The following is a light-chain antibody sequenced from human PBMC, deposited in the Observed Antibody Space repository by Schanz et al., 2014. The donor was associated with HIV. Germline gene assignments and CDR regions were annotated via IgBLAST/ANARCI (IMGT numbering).Light chain of an antibody. J-gene: IGLJ3*02. CDR2: SNN. CDR1: SSNIGSNY. V-gene: IGLV1-47*01. CDR3: QSYDTHLGAVM. Sequence: QSVLTQPPSVSGTPGQRVTISCSGSSSNIGSNYVYWYQQLPGTAPKLLISSNNQRPSGVPDRFSASKSGTSASLAITGLQAEDEADYYCQSYDTHLGAVMFGGGTKLTVL.